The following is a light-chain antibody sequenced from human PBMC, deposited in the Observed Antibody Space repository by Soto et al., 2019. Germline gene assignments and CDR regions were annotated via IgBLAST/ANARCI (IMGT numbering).Light chain of an antibody. Sequence: EIVLTQSPGTLSLSPGERATLSCRASQSVSSSYLSWYQQKPGKAPRLLIYGSSSRATGIPDRFSGSGSGTDFPLTISRLEPEDFAVYYCQQYGSSPRTFGGGTKVEIK. V-gene: IGKV3-20*01. J-gene: IGKJ4*01. CDR2: GSS. CDR1: QSVSSSY. CDR3: QQYGSSPRT.